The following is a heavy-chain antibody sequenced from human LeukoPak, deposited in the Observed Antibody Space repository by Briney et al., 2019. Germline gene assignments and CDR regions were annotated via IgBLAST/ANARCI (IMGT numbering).Heavy chain of an antibody. CDR3: AKGRRVGSLIAADY. CDR2: ISSSSSYI. V-gene: IGHV3-21*01. Sequence: GGSLRLSCAASGFTFSSYSMNWVRQAPGKGLEWVSSISSSSSYIYYADSVKGRFTISRDNSKNTLYLQMNSLRAEDTAVYYCAKGRRVGSLIAADYWGQGTLVTVSS. J-gene: IGHJ4*02. CDR1: GFTFSSYS. D-gene: IGHD6-13*01.